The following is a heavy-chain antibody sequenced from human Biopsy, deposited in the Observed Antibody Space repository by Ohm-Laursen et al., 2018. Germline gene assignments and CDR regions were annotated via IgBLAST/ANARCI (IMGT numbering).Heavy chain of an antibody. CDR2: INQAGAT. J-gene: IGHJ4*02. D-gene: IGHD2-15*01. Sequence: SETLSLTWAVFGKTFSDYQWSWIRQPPGKGLEWIGQINQAGATNYNPSLKSGVSISADASKHEFSLRLTSVTAADTAVYLCGNEVHGRDYWGLGAQVTVSS. CDR3: GNEVHGRDY. V-gene: IGHV4-34*08. CDR1: GKTFSDYQ.